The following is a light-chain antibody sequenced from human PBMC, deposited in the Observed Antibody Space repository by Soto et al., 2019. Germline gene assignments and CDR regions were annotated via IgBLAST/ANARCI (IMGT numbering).Light chain of an antibody. CDR3: SSYTSSSTWV. Sequence: QSALTQPASVSGSPGQSFTISCTGTSSDVGGYNYVSWYQQHPGKAPKLMIYEVSTRPSGVSNRFSGSKSGNTASLTISGLQAEDEADYYCSSYTSSSTWVFGGGTKLTVL. CDR2: EVS. CDR1: SSDVGGYNY. V-gene: IGLV2-14*01. J-gene: IGLJ3*02.